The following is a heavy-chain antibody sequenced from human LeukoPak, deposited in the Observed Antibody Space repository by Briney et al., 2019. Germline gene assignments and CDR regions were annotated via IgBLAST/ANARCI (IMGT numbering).Heavy chain of an antibody. CDR3: ARSGGGVVVTAIEYFQH. CDR2: ISVYNGNT. CDR1: GYTFTSYG. V-gene: IGHV1-18*01. J-gene: IGHJ1*01. D-gene: IGHD2-21*02. Sequence: ASVKVSCKASGYTFTSYGISWVRQAPGQGLEWMGWISVYNGNTNYAQKLQGRVTMTTDTSTSTAYMELRSLRSDDTAVYYCARSGGGVVVTAIEYFQHWGQGTLVTVSS.